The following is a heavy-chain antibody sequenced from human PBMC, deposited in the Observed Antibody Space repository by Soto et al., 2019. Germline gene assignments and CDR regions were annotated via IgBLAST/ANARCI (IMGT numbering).Heavy chain of an antibody. CDR3: ARGRITMVRGVIINHRAFDI. CDR2: INHSGST. V-gene: IGHV4-34*01. D-gene: IGHD3-10*01. J-gene: IGHJ3*02. Sequence: QVQLQQWGAGLLKPSETLSLTCAVYGGSFSGYYWSWIRQPPGKGLEWIGEINHSGSTNYNPSLKSRVTIAVDTSKNQFSLKLSSVTAADTAVYYCARGRITMVRGVIINHRAFDIWGQGTMVTVSS. CDR1: GGSFSGYY.